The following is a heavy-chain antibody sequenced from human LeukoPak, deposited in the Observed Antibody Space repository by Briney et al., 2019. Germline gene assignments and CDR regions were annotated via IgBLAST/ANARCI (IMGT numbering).Heavy chain of an antibody. Sequence: SETLSLTCAVYGGSFSGYYWSWIRQPPGKGLEWIGEINHSGSTNYNPSLKSRVTISVDTSKNQFSLKLSSVTAADTAVYYCARRGKDSSGYYFRPTGLDYWGQGTLVTVSS. CDR1: GGSFSGYY. CDR3: ARRGKDSSGYYFRPTGLDY. CDR2: INHSGST. J-gene: IGHJ4*02. D-gene: IGHD3-22*01. V-gene: IGHV4-34*01.